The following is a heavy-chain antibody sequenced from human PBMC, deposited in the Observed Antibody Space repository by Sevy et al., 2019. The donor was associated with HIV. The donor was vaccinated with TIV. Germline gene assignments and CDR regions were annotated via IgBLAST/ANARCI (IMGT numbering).Heavy chain of an antibody. CDR1: GYTLTKLS. CDR3: AITKDYYDNSGYPFDY. D-gene: IGHD3-22*01. Sequence: ASVKVSCKVSGYTLTKLSMHWVRQAPGKGLEWMGTFDPEDGKTIYAQKFQGRITMTEDKSNDTAYMELSSLRSEDTAVFYCAITKDYYDNSGYPFDYWGQGTLVTVSS. J-gene: IGHJ4*02. CDR2: FDPEDGKT. V-gene: IGHV1-24*01.